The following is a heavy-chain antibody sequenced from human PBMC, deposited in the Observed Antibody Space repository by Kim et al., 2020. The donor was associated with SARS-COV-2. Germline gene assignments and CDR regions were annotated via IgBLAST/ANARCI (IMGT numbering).Heavy chain of an antibody. J-gene: IGHJ1*01. CDR1: GCTFSSYA. Sequence: SVKVSCKASGCTFSSYAISWVRQAPGQGLEWMGRIIPILGIANYAQKFQGRVTITADKSTSTAYMELSSLRSEDTAVYYCAREVISSSWDEYFQHWGQG. D-gene: IGHD6-13*01. CDR3: AREVISSSWDEYFQH. V-gene: IGHV1-69*04. CDR2: IIPILGIA.